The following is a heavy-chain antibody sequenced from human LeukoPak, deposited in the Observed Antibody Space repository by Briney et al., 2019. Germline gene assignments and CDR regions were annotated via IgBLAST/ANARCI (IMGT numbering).Heavy chain of an antibody. CDR1: GASISSGSNY. Sequence: SETLSLTCSVSGASISSGSNYWGWIRQPPRKTLEWIGSIYSSGSTYYNSSLQSRVIIIIDTPKNHFSLTLSSVTAADTAVYYCAKDQTSAVPYYMDVWGKGTTVTVSS. J-gene: IGHJ6*03. CDR3: AKDQTSAVPYYMDV. CDR2: IYSSGST. V-gene: IGHV4-39*07. D-gene: IGHD6-19*01.